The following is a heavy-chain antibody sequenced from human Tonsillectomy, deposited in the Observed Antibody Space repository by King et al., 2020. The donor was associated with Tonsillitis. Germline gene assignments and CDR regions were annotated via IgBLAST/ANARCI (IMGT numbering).Heavy chain of an antibody. J-gene: IGHJ4*02. Sequence: VQLVESGGGVVQPGRSLRLSCAASGFTFSSYAMHWVRQAPGKGLEWVAFISYDGNSEKYADSVKGRFTISRDNSKNPLYLQMSSLRAEDTAVYFCARTLYDNIGYYYTFDYWGQGTLVSVSS. D-gene: IGHD3-22*01. CDR3: ARTLYDNIGYYYTFDY. CDR1: GFTFSSYA. V-gene: IGHV3-30-3*01. CDR2: ISYDGNSE.